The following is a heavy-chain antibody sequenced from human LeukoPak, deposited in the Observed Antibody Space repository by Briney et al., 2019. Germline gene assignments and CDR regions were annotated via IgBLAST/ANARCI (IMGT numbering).Heavy chain of an antibody. CDR1: GGSISGYF. D-gene: IGHD2-2*01. CDR3: ARHNPPPTGFCSGTSCFMSGSQYFYVDV. J-gene: IGHJ6*03. Sequence: SETLSLTCTVSGGSISGYFWSWIRQPPGKGPEWIGYMYSTGTTNYSPSLSSRVTISVDTSKNQLSLNLRFVTATDTAVYHCARHNPPPTGFCSGTSCFMSGSQYFYVDVWGKGTSVTVS. CDR2: MYSTGTT. V-gene: IGHV4-4*09.